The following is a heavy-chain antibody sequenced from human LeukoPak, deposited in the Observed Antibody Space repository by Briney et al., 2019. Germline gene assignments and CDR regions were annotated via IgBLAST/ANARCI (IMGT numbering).Heavy chain of an antibody. V-gene: IGHV3-21*01. Sequence: GGSLRLSCAASGFIFSSYSMNWVRQAPGKGLEWVSSISSSSIYIYYADSVKGRFTISRDNAKNSLYLQMNSLRAEDTAVYYCAELGITMIGGVWGKGNTVTISS. CDR2: ISSSSIYI. CDR3: AELGITMIGGV. J-gene: IGHJ6*04. D-gene: IGHD3-10*02. CDR1: GFIFSSYS.